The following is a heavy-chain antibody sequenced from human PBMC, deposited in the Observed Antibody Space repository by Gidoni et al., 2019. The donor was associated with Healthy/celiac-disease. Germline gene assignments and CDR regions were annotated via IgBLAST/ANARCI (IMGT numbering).Heavy chain of an antibody. D-gene: IGHD6-13*01. CDR2: ISSSGSTI. CDR1: GFPVSDYY. J-gene: IGHJ6*02. V-gene: IGHV3-11*01. Sequence: VQLVESGGGLVKPGGSLRLSCAASGFPVSDYYMSWIRQAPGKGLEWVSYISSSGSTIYYAASVKGRFTISRDNAKNSLYLQMNSLRAEDTAVYYCARDSSSWPLTLDVWGQGTTVTVSS. CDR3: ARDSSSWPLTLDV.